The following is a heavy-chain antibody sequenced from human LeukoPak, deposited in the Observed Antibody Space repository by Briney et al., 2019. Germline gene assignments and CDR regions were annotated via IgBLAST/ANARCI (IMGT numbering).Heavy chain of an antibody. Sequence: GGSLRLSCAASEFTFSSYAMHWVCQAPGKGLEWVAAISFDGNNEYYADSVKGRFTISRDNSKNTLYLQMNSLRAEDTAVYYCANIIRKYTSGYYYFDYWGQGTLVTVSS. V-gene: IGHV3-30-3*01. D-gene: IGHD6-25*01. CDR1: EFTFSSYA. CDR2: ISFDGNNE. CDR3: ANIIRKYTSGYYYFDY. J-gene: IGHJ4*02.